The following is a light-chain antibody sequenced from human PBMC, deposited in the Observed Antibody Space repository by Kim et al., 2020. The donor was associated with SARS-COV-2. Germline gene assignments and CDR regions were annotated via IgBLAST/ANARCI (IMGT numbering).Light chain of an antibody. Sequence: VLTQPPSASGTPGQRVTISCSGSSSNIGSNYVYWYQQLPGTAPKLLIYRNNQRPSGVPDRFSGSKSGTSASLAISGLRSEDEADYYCAAWDDSLSGPVFGGGTQLTVL. V-gene: IGLV1-47*01. CDR3: AAWDDSLSGPV. J-gene: IGLJ3*02. CDR1: SSNIGSNY. CDR2: RNN.